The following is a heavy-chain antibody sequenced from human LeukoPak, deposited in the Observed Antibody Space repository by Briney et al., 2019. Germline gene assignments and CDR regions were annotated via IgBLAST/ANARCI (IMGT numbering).Heavy chain of an antibody. CDR3: ARGTMGYYDSSGYYGY. CDR2: IRYDGSNK. Sequence: GGSLRLSCAASGFTFSSYGMHWVRQAPGKVLEWVAFIRYDGSNKYYADSVKGRFTISRDNSKNTLYLQMNSLRAEDTAVYYCARGTMGYYDSSGYYGYWGQGTLVTVSS. D-gene: IGHD3-22*01. J-gene: IGHJ4*02. V-gene: IGHV3-30*02. CDR1: GFTFSSYG.